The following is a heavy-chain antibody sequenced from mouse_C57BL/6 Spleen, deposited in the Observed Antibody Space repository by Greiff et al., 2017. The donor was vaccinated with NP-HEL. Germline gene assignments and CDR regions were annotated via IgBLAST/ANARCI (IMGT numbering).Heavy chain of an antibody. J-gene: IGHJ2*01. CDR3: ARPYEYDLYYFDY. Sequence: VQLQQSGPGLVQPSQSLSITCTVSGFSLTSYGVHWVRQSPGKGLEWLGVIWSGGSTDYNAAFISRLSISKDNSKSQVFFKMNSLQADDTAIYYCARPYEYDLYYFDYWGQGTTLTVSS. V-gene: IGHV2-2*01. CDR2: IWSGGST. CDR1: GFSLTSYG. D-gene: IGHD2-4*01.